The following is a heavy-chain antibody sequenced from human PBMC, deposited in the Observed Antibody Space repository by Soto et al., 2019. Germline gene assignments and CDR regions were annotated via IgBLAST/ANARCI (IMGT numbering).Heavy chain of an antibody. CDR3: ARDLPTRDV. CDR2: IRAYNGNT. CDR1: GYTFTSYG. J-gene: IGHJ6*02. V-gene: IGHV1-18*01. Sequence: QVQLVQSGAEVKKPGASVKVSCRASGYTFTSYGISWVRQAPGQGLEWMGWIRAYNGNTNYAQKRQGRVTMTADTSTSRADMELRSLRSDDTAVYYCARDLPTRDVWGQGTTVTVSS.